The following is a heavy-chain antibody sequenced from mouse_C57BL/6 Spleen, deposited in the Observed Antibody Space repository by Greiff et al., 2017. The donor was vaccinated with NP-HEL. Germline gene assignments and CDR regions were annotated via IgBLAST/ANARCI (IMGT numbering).Heavy chain of an antibody. V-gene: IGHV5-12*01. J-gene: IGHJ4*01. CDR3: ARQRAMDY. Sequence: EVKVVESGGGLVQPGGSLKLSCAASGFTFSDYYMYWVRQTPEKRLEWVAYISNGGGSTYYPDTVKGRFTISRDNAKNTLYLQMRRLKSEDTAMYYCARQRAMDYWGQGTSVTVSS. CDR2: ISNGGGST. CDR1: GFTFSDYY.